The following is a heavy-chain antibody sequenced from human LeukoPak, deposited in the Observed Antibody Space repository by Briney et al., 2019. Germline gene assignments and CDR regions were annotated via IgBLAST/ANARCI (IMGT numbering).Heavy chain of an antibody. Sequence: GGSLRLSCAAYGFTFSSYATHWVRPAPGKGLEWVAVISYDGSNKYYTGSVKGRFTISRDNSKNTLYLQMNSLRAEDTAVYYCARGGATYYYDSSGYYFDYWGQGTLVTVSS. D-gene: IGHD3-22*01. CDR1: GFTFSSYA. J-gene: IGHJ4*02. CDR3: ARGGATYYYDSSGYYFDY. V-gene: IGHV3-30*10. CDR2: ISYDGSNK.